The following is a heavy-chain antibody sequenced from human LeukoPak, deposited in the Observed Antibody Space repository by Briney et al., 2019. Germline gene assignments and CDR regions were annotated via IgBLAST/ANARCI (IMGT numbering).Heavy chain of an antibody. V-gene: IGHV3-23*01. Sequence: GGSLTLSCSASGFTFSSYAMSWVRQAQGKGLEWVSAISGSGGSTYYAGSVKGRFTISRDNSKNTLYLQMNSVRAEDTAVYYCAKDPSGSGSFDYWGQGTLVTVSS. CDR1: GFTFSSYA. CDR2: ISGSGGST. J-gene: IGHJ4*02. D-gene: IGHD3-10*01. CDR3: AKDPSGSGSFDY.